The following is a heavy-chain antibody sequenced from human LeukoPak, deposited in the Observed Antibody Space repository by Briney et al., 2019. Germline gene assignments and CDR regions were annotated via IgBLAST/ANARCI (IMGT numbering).Heavy chain of an antibody. D-gene: IGHD3-16*01. CDR1: GLTFSSYG. J-gene: IGHJ6*03. CDR3: AKDKDYGYYMDV. CDR2: IWYDGSDK. V-gene: IGHV3-33*06. Sequence: GGSLRLSCAASGLTFSSYGMHWVRKAPGKGLEGVAVIWYDGSDKYYADSVKGRFTISRDNSKNTLYLQMNSLRAEDTAVYYCAKDKDYGYYMDVWGKGTTVTVSS.